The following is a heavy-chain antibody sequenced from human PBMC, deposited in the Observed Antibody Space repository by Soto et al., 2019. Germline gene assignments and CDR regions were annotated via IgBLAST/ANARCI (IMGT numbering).Heavy chain of an antibody. CDR3: VRATYFSDSSGYTRCFDY. D-gene: IGHD3-22*01. V-gene: IGHV3-33*01. J-gene: IGHJ4*02. CDR2: IWYDGSNK. CDR1: GFTFSSYG. Sequence: GGSLRLSCVASGFTFSSYGMHWVRQAPGKGLEWVAVIWYDGSNKYYADSVKGRFTISRDESKNSVYLQMNSLKTEDTAVYYCVRATYFSDSSGYTRCFDYWGQGTLVTVSS.